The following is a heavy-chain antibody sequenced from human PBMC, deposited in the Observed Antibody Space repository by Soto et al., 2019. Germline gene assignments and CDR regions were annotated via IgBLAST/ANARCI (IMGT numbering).Heavy chain of an antibody. D-gene: IGHD4-17*01. V-gene: IGHV5-51*01. CDR1: GYIFTNYW. J-gene: IGHJ3*02. CDR3: ARGHYGNGFDI. Sequence: GESLKISCKGSGYIFTNYWIGWVRQMPGKGLEWMGIIYPDDSDIRYSPSFQGQVTISADKSISTAYLQWSSLKASDTAMYFCARGHYGNGFDIWGQGTLVTVSS. CDR2: IYPDDSDI.